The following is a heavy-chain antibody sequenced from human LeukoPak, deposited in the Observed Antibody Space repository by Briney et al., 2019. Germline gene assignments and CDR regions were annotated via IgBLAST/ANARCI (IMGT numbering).Heavy chain of an antibody. D-gene: IGHD3-10*01. CDR2: ISSSSRNI. J-gene: IGHJ6*04. CDR1: GFTFNTYT. CDR3: ARGKLWFGETETYYYYGMDV. V-gene: IGHV3-21*01. Sequence: GGSLRLSCAASGFTFNTYTMIWVRLAPGKGLEWVSSISSSSRNIYYADSVEGRFTVSRDNAKNSLYLQMNSLSAEDTAVYYCARGKLWFGETETYYYYGMDVWGTGTTVTVSS.